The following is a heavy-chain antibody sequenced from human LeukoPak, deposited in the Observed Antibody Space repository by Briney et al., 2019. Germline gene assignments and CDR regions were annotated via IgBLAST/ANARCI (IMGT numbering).Heavy chain of an antibody. CDR1: GFTFSSYW. D-gene: IGHD6-19*01. Sequence: GGSLRLSCAASGFTFSSYWMHWVRQAPGKGLEWVANIKQDGSEKYYVDSVKGRFTISRDNAKNSLYLQMNSLRAEDTDVYYRARDVVAGGWYVGYYYYYMDVWGKGTTVTVSS. CDR2: IKQDGSEK. J-gene: IGHJ6*03. CDR3: ARDVVAGGWYVGYYYYYMDV. V-gene: IGHV3-7*01.